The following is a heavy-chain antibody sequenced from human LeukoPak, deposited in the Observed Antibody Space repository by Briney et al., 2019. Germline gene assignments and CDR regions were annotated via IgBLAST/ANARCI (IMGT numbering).Heavy chain of an antibody. D-gene: IGHD5-12*01. V-gene: IGHV3-74*03. CDR1: VFTISNYW. Sequence: GGSLRLSCVGSVFTISNYWMHWVRQAPWTGLVWVSRIHPDGSITTYADSVKGRFTISRDNAKNTLYLQMNSLRAEDTAVYYCAPQQTYSPYNWFDPWGQGTLVTVSS. J-gene: IGHJ5*02. CDR3: APQQTYSPYNWFDP. CDR2: IHPDGSIT.